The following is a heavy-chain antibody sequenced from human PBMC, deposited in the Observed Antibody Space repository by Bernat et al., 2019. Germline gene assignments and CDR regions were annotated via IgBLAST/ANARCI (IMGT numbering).Heavy chain of an antibody. CDR2: IRSDGSSG. J-gene: IGHJ4*02. CDR1: GFIFSSYG. Sequence: QVQLVESGGGVVQPGRSLRLSCAASGFIFSSYGIHWVHQAPGKGLEWVAVIRSDGSSGYNADSVRGRFTISRDNAKNTLYLQMSSLRAEDTAVYYCARGGGYSGYYDYWGQGTLVTVSS. CDR3: ARGGGYSGYYDY. D-gene: IGHD1-26*01. V-gene: IGHV3-33*01.